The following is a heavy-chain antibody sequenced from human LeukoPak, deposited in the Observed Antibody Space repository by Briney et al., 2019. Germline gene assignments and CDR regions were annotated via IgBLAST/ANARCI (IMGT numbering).Heavy chain of an antibody. CDR1: GGSISSGGYY. V-gene: IGHV4-30-2*01. Sequence: SETLSLTCTVSGGSISSGGYYWSWIRQPPGKGLEWIGYIYHSGSTYYNPSLKSRVTISVDRSKNQFSLKLSSVTAADTAVYYCARVAYDSSGSPLDYWGQGTLVTVSS. J-gene: IGHJ4*02. D-gene: IGHD3-22*01. CDR2: IYHSGST. CDR3: ARVAYDSSGSPLDY.